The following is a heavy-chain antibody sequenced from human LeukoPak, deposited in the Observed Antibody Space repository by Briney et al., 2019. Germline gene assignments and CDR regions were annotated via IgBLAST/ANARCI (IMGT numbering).Heavy chain of an antibody. CDR1: GVSITSNY. CDR3: ARDKLGYCSSTGCATRGFDY. D-gene: IGHD2-2*01. J-gene: IGHJ4*02. Sequence: ASETLSLTCSVSGVSITSNYWSWIRQPAGKGLEWIGRIYTSGSTNYNPSLKSRVTTSVDTSKNQFSLKLSSVTAADTAVYYCARDKLGYCSSTGCATRGFDYWGQGTLVTVSS. V-gene: IGHV4-4*07. CDR2: IYTSGST.